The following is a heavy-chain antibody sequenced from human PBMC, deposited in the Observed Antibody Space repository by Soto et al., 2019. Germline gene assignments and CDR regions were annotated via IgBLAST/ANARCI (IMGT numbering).Heavy chain of an antibody. CDR1: GGSISSYY. CDR2: IYYSGST. V-gene: IGHV4-59*01. D-gene: IGHD5-12*01. CDR3: AIDLYDSVSYNYYGVEV. Sequence: QVLLQESGPGLVKPSETLSLTCTVSGGSISSYYWSWIRQPPGKGLEWIGYIYYSGSTNYNPSLKGRFTISVDTAKNQCSLRLSSVTAADTAVYYCAIDLYDSVSYNYYGVEVWGQGTTVTVS. J-gene: IGHJ6*02.